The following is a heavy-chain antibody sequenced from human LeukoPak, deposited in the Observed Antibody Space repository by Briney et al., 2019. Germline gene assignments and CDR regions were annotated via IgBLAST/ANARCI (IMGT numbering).Heavy chain of an antibody. CDR3: ASNPPGIAAAEGWFDP. CDR2: IKTDGSLI. CDR1: GFTFSSYW. J-gene: IGHJ5*02. V-gene: IGHV3-7*01. D-gene: IGHD6-13*01. Sequence: GGSLRLSCVASGFTFSSYWMTWVRQAPGKGLEWVANIKTDGSLIYYVDSVKGRFTISRDNAKNSLYLQMNSLRAEDTAVYYCASNPPGIAAAEGWFDPWGQGTLVTVSS.